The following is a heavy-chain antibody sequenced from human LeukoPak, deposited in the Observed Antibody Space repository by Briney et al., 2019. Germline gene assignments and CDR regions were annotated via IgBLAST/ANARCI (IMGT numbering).Heavy chain of an antibody. V-gene: IGHV3-48*03. D-gene: IGHD2-15*01. Sequence: LRLSCAASGFTFSSYEMNWVRQAPGKGLEWVSYISSSGSTIYYADSVKGRFTISRDNAKNSLYLQMNSLRAEDTAVYYCARDPLYCSGGSCYPTNDAFDIWGQGTMVTVSS. CDR3: ARDPLYCSGGSCYPTNDAFDI. CDR1: GFTFSSYE. J-gene: IGHJ3*02. CDR2: ISSSGSTI.